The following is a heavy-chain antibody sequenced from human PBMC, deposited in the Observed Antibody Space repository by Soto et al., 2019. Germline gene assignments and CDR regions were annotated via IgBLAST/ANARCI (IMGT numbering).Heavy chain of an antibody. J-gene: IGHJ4*02. D-gene: IGHD2-2*02. CDR2: IWYDGSNK. V-gene: IGHV3-33*01. Sequence: QPGGSLRLSCAASGFTFSSYGMHWVRQAPGKGLEWVAVIWYDGSNKYYADSVKGRFTISRDNSKNTLYLQMNSLRAEDTAVYYCARAGGYCSSTSCYTHPDGYYFDYWGQGTLVTVSS. CDR3: ARAGGYCSSTSCYTHPDGYYFDY. CDR1: GFTFSSYG.